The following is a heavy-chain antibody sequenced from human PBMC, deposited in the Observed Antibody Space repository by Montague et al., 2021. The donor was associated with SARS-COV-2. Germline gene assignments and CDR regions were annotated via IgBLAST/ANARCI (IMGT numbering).Heavy chain of an antibody. CDR2: MWYDGSKV. J-gene: IGHJ4*02. CDR3: ARDTYSSTSGTLDF. CDR1: GFTFSSHG. V-gene: IGHV3-33*01. Sequence: SLRLSCAASGFTFSSHGMHWVRQAPGKGLEWVAVMWYDGSKVNYADSVKGRFTISRDNSEHMLYLQLNSLRAEDTAVYYCARDTYSSTSGTLDFWGRGTLVTVSA. D-gene: IGHD6-13*01.